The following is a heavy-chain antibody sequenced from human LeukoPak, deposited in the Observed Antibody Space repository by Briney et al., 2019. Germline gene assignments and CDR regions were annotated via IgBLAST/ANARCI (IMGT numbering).Heavy chain of an antibody. V-gene: IGHV4-59*01. CDR3: ARDKGPYWYFDL. CDR2: MYNSGTT. CDR1: GGSTSGSY. Sequence: SETLSLTCTVSGGSTSGSYWNWIRQPPGKGLEWIGNMYNSGTTDYNPALKSRVTISLDTSKNQISLKLSSVTAADTAVYFCARDKGPYWYFDLWGRGTLVTVSS. J-gene: IGHJ2*01.